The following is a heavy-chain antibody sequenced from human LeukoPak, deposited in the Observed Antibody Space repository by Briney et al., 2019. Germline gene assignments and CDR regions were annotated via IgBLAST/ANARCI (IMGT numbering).Heavy chain of an antibody. Sequence: GGSLRLSCAASGFTFSNYAMNWVRQAPGKGLEWVSGFNRGDSTTYYTDSVKGRFTISRDNSKNTLYLQLNNLRVEDTAIYYCVPGLGYCSSTNCPFTNWGQGTLVTVSS. J-gene: IGHJ4*02. CDR2: FNRGDSTT. D-gene: IGHD2-2*01. V-gene: IGHV3-23*03. CDR1: GFTFSNYA. CDR3: VPGLGYCSSTNCPFTN.